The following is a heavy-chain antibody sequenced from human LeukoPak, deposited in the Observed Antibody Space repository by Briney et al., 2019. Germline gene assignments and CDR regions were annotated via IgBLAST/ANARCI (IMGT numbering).Heavy chain of an antibody. CDR2: ISSSSSYI. CDR1: GFTFSSYS. D-gene: IGHD3-22*01. J-gene: IGHJ3*02. CDR3: ARVGPIGSGYYDAFDI. Sequence: GGSLRLSCAASGFTFSSYSMNWVRQAPGKGLEWVSSISSSSSYIYYADSVKGRFTISRDNSKNTLYLQMNSLRAGDTAVYYCARVGPIGSGYYDAFDIWGQGTMVTVSS. V-gene: IGHV3-21*01.